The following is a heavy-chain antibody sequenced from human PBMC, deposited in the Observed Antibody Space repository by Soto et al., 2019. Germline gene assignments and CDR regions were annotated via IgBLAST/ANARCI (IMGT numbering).Heavy chain of an antibody. J-gene: IGHJ6*02. V-gene: IGHV3-21*01. CDR2: INSNGNYE. CDR3: TRDHDELVVRPYYVRYV. D-gene: IGHD2-8*02. Sequence: PGGSLRLSCEASAFDISKYTWNWVRQVPGKGLEWVSSINSNGNYEYYGDLLNGRFTISRDNAKNSLFLQMTDLRVEAAGVYYCTRDHDELVVRPYYVRYVWGQGNTVT. CDR1: AFDISKYT.